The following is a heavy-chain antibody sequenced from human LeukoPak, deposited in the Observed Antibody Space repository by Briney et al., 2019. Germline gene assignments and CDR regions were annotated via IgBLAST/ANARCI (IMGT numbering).Heavy chain of an antibody. CDR3: ARDRYYDFWSGYPDAFDI. J-gene: IGHJ3*02. CDR1: GFTFDDYG. CDR2: INWNGGST. V-gene: IGHV3-20*04. Sequence: GGSLRLSCAAFGFTFDDYGMSWVRQAPGKGLEWVSGINWNGGSTGYADSVKGRFTISRDNAKNSLYLQMNSLRAEDTAVYYCARDRYYDFWSGYPDAFDIWGQGTMVTVSS. D-gene: IGHD3-3*01.